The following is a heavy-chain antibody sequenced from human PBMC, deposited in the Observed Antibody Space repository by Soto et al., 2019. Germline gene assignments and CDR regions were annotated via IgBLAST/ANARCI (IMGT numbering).Heavy chain of an antibody. CDR1: GFTFSSYS. CDR2: ISSSSSYI. J-gene: IGHJ5*02. Sequence: PGGSLRLSCAASGFTFSSYSMNWVRQAPGKGLEWVSSISSSSSYIYYADSVKGRFTISRDNAKNSLYLQMNSLRAEDTAVYYCAREVATILYSSGWYGTLPPEFDPWGQGTLVTVSS. D-gene: IGHD6-19*01. CDR3: AREVATILYSSGWYGTLPPEFDP. V-gene: IGHV3-21*01.